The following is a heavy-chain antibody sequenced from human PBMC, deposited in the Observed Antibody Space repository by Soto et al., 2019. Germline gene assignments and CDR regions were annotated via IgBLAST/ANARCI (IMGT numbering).Heavy chain of an antibody. CDR3: AKDTGSSFVAVDYFDY. D-gene: IGHD3-10*01. J-gene: IGHJ4*02. Sequence: GGSLRLSCAASGFTFSSYGMHWVRQAPGKGLEWVAVISYDGSNKYYADSVKGRFTISRDNSKNTLYLQMNSLRAEDTAVYYCAKDTGSSFVAVDYFDYWGQGTLVTVSS. CDR2: ISYDGSNK. V-gene: IGHV3-30*18. CDR1: GFTFSSYG.